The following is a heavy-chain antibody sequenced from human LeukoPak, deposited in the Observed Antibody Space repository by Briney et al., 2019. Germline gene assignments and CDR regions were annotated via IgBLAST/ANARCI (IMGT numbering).Heavy chain of an antibody. CDR3: ARGSSREARPFDY. CDR1: GTSITWGYY. CDR2: VYYSGSS. V-gene: IGHV4-38-2*02. D-gene: IGHD6-6*01. Sequence: SETLSLTCSVSGTSITWGYYWGWIRQPSGKGLEWIASVYYSGSSDYNPSLKSRVTMSVDTSNNHFSLRLSSVTAADTAVYYCARGSSREARPFDYWGQGTLVTVSS. J-gene: IGHJ4*02.